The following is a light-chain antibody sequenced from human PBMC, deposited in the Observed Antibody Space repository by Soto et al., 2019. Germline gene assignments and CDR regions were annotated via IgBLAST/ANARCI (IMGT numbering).Light chain of an antibody. Sequence: DIVMTQSPPSLPVTPGVSASISCRSSQSLLDRYGHTSLAWYLQKPGRSPQLLIYLTSNRASGVPVRFSGSGSGTEFILKISRGEAEDVGVYYCMQAVETPYTFGQGTKLEIK. CDR3: MQAVETPYT. J-gene: IGKJ2*01. CDR2: LTS. V-gene: IGKV2-28*01. CDR1: QSLLDRYGHTS.